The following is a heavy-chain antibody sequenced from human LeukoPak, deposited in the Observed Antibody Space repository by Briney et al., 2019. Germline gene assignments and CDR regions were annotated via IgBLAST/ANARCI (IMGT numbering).Heavy chain of an antibody. J-gene: IGHJ5*02. D-gene: IGHD6-13*01. CDR2: ISYDGSNK. Sequence: GRSLRLSCAASGFTFSSYAMHWVRQAPGKGLEWVAVISYDGSNKYYADSVKGRFTISRDNSKNTPYLQMNSLRAEDTAVYYCARSPAGQQPDNWFDPWGQGTLVTVSS. V-gene: IGHV3-30*04. CDR1: GFTFSSYA. CDR3: ARSPAGQQPDNWFDP.